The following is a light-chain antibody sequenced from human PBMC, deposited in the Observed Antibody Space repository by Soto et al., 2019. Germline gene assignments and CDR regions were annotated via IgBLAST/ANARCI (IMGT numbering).Light chain of an antibody. V-gene: IGKV3-15*01. CDR1: QSVSSN. CDR3: HQYNSWPPYT. CDR2: GAS. J-gene: IGKJ2*01. Sequence: EIVWTQSPATLSVSPGEIATLSCRASQSVSSNLAWYQQKPAQALRLLIYGASTRATGIPARLSGSGSGTEFTLTISSLQAEDVAVYYCHQYNSWPPYTFGHGTKLEIK.